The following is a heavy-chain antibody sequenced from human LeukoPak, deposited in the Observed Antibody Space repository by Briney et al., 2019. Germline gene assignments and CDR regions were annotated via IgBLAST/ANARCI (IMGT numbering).Heavy chain of an antibody. Sequence: PSETLSLTCTVSGGSISTSSYYWAWIRQPPGKGLEWIGYIYYSGSTNYNPSLKSRVTISVDTSKNQFSLKLSSVTAADTAVYYCARTIRGYCTNGVCYNWFDPWGQGTLVTVSS. CDR1: GGSISTSSYY. CDR3: ARTIRGYCTNGVCYNWFDP. CDR2: IYYSGST. J-gene: IGHJ5*02. D-gene: IGHD2-8*01. V-gene: IGHV4-61*05.